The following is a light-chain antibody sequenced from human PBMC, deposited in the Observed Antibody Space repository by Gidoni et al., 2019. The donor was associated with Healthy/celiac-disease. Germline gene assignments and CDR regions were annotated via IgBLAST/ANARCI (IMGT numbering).Light chain of an antibody. Sequence: DLQMTQSPPSLSASVGDRVTIICQASQNMRNYINWYQQNPEKAPKLLIYDAPNLETGGPSRFSGSGSGTDITFTISSLQPEDIATYYCQQYDNLPPGLTFGGGTKVEIK. CDR3: QQYDNLPPGLT. CDR1: QNMRNY. CDR2: DAP. J-gene: IGKJ4*01. V-gene: IGKV1-33*01.